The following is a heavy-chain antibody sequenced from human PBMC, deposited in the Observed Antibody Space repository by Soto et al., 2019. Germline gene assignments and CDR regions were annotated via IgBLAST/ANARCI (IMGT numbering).Heavy chain of an antibody. CDR3: AESPDFFCSSANCYRYYFDY. D-gene: IGHD2-2*02. V-gene: IGHV3-30*04. CDR1: GFTFSSYA. Sequence: GGSLRLSCAASGFTFSSYAMHWVRQAPGKGLEWVAVVSYDGSDKFYADSVKARFTISRDNSKNTLYLQMSGLRGEDTAVYYCAESPDFFCSSANCYRYYFDYWSQGTLVTVSS. J-gene: IGHJ4*02. CDR2: VSYDGSDK.